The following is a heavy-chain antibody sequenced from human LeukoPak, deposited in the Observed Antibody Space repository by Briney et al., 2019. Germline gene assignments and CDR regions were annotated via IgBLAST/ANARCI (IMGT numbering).Heavy chain of an antibody. V-gene: IGHV4-59*01. CDR2: IYYTGAT. J-gene: IGHJ4*02. CDR1: GGSFSTYY. Sequence: SETQSLTCTVSGGSFSTYYWSWIRLPPGKGLEWIGYIYYTGATYYNPSLKSRVTISLDTSKNQFSLKLSSVTAADAAVYYCARAGYSYGTGYYFDYWGQGALVTVSS. D-gene: IGHD5-18*01. CDR3: ARAGYSYGTGYYFDY.